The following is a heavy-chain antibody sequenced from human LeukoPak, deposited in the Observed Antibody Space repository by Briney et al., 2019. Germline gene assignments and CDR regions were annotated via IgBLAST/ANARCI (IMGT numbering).Heavy chain of an antibody. V-gene: IGHV3-21*03. CDR3: ARQQPPQGRNFDY. D-gene: IGHD5-18*01. Sequence: GGSLRLSCAASGFTFSSYSMNWVRQAPGKGLEWVSSISSSSYIYYADTVKGRFTISRDNAKNSLYLQMNSLRAEDTAVYYCARQQPPQGRNFDYWGQGTLVTVSS. CDR2: ISSSSYI. CDR1: GFTFSSYS. J-gene: IGHJ4*02.